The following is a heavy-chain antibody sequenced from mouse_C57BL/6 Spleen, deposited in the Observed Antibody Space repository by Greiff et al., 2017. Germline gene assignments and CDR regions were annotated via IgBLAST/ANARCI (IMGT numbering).Heavy chain of an antibody. CDR3: TRDDGYYGLFAY. D-gene: IGHD2-3*01. CDR1: GYTFTDYE. J-gene: IGHJ3*01. Sequence: VQLQESGAELVRPGASVTLSCKASGYTFTDYEMHWVKQTPVHGLEWIGAIDPETGGTAYNQKFKGKTILTADKSSSTAYMELRSLTSEDSAVYYCTRDDGYYGLFAYWGQGTLVTVSA. V-gene: IGHV1-15*01. CDR2: IDPETGGT.